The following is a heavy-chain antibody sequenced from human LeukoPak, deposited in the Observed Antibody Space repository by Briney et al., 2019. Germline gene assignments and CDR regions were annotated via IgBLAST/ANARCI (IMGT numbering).Heavy chain of an antibody. D-gene: IGHD2-8*02. CDR1: GYTFTNYL. CDR2: ITPSVDTT. Sequence: ASVKVSCKASGYTFTNYLSHWVRQAPGQGLEWVGRITPSVDTTNYAQKFRDRVTMTRDTSTSTVYMELSCLRSEDTAVYHCVREESGGYFDYWGQGTLVTVSS. J-gene: IGHJ4*02. CDR3: VREESGGYFDY. V-gene: IGHV1-46*01.